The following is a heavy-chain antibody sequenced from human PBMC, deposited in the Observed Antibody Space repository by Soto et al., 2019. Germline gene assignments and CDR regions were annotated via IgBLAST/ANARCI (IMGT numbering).Heavy chain of an antibody. CDR1: GGSIISSY. Sequence: QMHLQESGPGLVKPSETLSLTCTVSGGSIISSYWSWIRQPPGKGLEWLAYIYDDGSANYNPSLKSRATISLDMSKNQFSLKLTSVTAADTAVYYCARDKYCSGGSCRKNWFDPWGQGTLVTVSS. CDR3: ARDKYCSGGSCRKNWFDP. CDR2: IYDDGSA. D-gene: IGHD2-15*01. V-gene: IGHV4-59*01. J-gene: IGHJ5*02.